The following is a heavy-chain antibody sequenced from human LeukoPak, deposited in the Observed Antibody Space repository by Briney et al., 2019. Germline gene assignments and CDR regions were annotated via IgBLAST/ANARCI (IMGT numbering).Heavy chain of an antibody. CDR3: ALYSSGLFDP. Sequence: ASVKVSCKASGYTFTGYYIHWVRQAPGQGLEYMGWINPNSGGTNYAQKFQGRVTMTRDTSISTAYMEVSRLRSDDTAVYYRALYSSGLFDPWGQGTLVTVSS. D-gene: IGHD6-19*01. CDR2: INPNSGGT. V-gene: IGHV1-2*02. CDR1: GYTFTGYY. J-gene: IGHJ5*02.